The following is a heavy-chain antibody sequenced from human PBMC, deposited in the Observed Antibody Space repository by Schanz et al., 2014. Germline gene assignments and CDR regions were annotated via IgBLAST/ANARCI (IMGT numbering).Heavy chain of an antibody. CDR1: GYTFTSDS. CDR3: ARDGVDAAAGGNY. Sequence: QVQLVQSGAEVKKPGASVKVSCKASGYTFTSDSMHWVRQAPGQGLEWMGWISTSNGNTNYIQKLQGRVTMTRDTSTSTVYMELSSLRSEDTAVYYCARDGVDAAAGGNYWGQGTLVTVSS. V-gene: IGHV1-46*03. CDR2: ISTSNGNT. D-gene: IGHD6-13*01. J-gene: IGHJ4*02.